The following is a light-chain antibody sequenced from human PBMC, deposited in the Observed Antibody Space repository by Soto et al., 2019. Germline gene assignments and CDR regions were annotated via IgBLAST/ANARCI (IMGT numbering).Light chain of an antibody. V-gene: IGKV1-5*01. CDR3: QQYNNFPFT. CDR1: QSLSSW. J-gene: IGKJ4*01. CDR2: DAS. Sequence: DIQMTQSPSTLSASVGDRVTITCRASQSLSSWLAWYQQKPGKAPKLLIYDASSLESGVPSRFRGSGSGTEFTLTISSLQPDDFATYYCQQYNNFPFTFGGGTKVEIK.